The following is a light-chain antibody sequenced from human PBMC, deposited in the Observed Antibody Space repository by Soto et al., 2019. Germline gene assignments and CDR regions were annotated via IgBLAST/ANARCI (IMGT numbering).Light chain of an antibody. J-gene: IGKJ2*01. CDR1: QSVSSSY. CDR2: GAS. CDR3: QQYGSSPYT. V-gene: IGKV3-20*01. Sequence: EIVLTQSPGTLSLSPGERATLSCRASQSVSSSYLAWYQQKPGQAPRVLIYGASSRATGIPDRFSGSGSGTDFTLTISILEPEDFAVYYCQQYGSSPYTFGQGTKLEIK.